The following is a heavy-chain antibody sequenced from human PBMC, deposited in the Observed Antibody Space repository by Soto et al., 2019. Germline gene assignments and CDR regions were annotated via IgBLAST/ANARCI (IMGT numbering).Heavy chain of an antibody. CDR1: GFSFGFYW. Sequence: PGGSLRLSCAASGFSFGFYWMSWVRQAPGKGLEWVSTITETGADTYYTDSVKGRFTISRDNSKNTLYLQMTTLRAEDTALYYCTKASSDRNHMEVWGPGTTVTVSS. CDR3: TKASSDRNHMEV. J-gene: IGHJ6*02. V-gene: IGHV3-23*01. CDR2: ITETGADT.